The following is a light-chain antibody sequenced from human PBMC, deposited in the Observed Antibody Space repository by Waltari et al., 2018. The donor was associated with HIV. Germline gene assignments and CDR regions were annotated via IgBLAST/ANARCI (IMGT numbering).Light chain of an antibody. CDR3: SSYESINNHVV. Sequence: QSALTQPPSAPGSLGQSVTISCTGTGSAIGGFDYVSWFQPHPGKVPKLIIYEVTQRPSGVPDRFSGSKSGNTASLTVSGLQADDEADYYCSSYESINNHVVFGGGTSLTVL. V-gene: IGLV2-8*01. CDR1: GSAIGGFDY. CDR2: EVT. J-gene: IGLJ2*01.